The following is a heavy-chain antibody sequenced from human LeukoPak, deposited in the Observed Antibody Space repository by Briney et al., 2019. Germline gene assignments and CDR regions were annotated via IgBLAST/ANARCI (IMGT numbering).Heavy chain of an antibody. J-gene: IGHJ4*02. V-gene: IGHV4-34*01. CDR2: INHSGST. CDR3: ARVTYYYDSSGYYPY. Sequence: PSETLSLTCAVYGLSFSGYYWSWLRQPPGKGLEWLGEINHSGSTNYNPSLKSRVTISVNTSKNQFSVKVSSVTAADTAVYYCARVTYYYDSSGYYPYWGQGTLVTVSS. CDR1: GLSFSGYY. D-gene: IGHD3-22*01.